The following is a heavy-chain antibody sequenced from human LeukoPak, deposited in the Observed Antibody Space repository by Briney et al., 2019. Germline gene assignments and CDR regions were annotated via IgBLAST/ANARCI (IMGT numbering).Heavy chain of an antibody. Sequence: ASVKVSCKASGYTFTSYGISWVRQAPGQRLEWMGIIKPSGGNTNYAQKFQGRVTMTRNTSISTAYMELSGLRSEDTAVYYCARGLRQVAAAGYWGQGTLVTVSS. D-gene: IGHD6-19*01. CDR2: IKPSGGNT. CDR1: GYTFTSYG. J-gene: IGHJ4*02. CDR3: ARGLRQVAAAGY. V-gene: IGHV1-8*02.